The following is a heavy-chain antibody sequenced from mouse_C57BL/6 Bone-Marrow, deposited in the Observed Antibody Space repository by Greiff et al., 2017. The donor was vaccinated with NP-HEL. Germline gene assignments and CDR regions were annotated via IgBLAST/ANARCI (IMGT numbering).Heavy chain of an antibody. CDR1: GFTFSSYG. Sequence: DVQLVESGGDLVKPGGSLKLSCAASGFTFSSYGMSWVRQTPDKRLEWVATISSGGSYTYYPDSVKGRFTISRDNAKNTLYLQMSSLKSEDTAMYYCARGSSTAQATLFDYWGQGTTLTVSS. V-gene: IGHV5-6*01. CDR2: ISSGGSYT. CDR3: ARGSSTAQATLFDY. D-gene: IGHD3-2*02. J-gene: IGHJ2*01.